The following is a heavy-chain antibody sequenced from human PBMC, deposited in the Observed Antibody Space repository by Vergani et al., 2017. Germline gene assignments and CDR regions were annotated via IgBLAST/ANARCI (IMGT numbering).Heavy chain of an antibody. CDR3: ARDDPLGGYSGYDPFDY. J-gene: IGHJ4*02. CDR2: ISSSSSTI. D-gene: IGHD5-12*01. V-gene: IGHV3-48*01. CDR1: GFTFSSYS. Sequence: EVQLVESGGGLVQPGGSLRLSCAASGFTFSSYSMNWVRQAPGKGLEWVSYISSSSSTIYYADSVKGRFTISRDNAKNSLYLQMNSLRAEDTAVYYCARDDPLGGYSGYDPFDYWGQGTLVTVSS.